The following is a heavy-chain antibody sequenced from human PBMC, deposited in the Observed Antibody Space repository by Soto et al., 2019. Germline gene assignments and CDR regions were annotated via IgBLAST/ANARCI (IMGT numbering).Heavy chain of an antibody. Sequence: SETLSLTCTVSGGSISSYYWSWIRQPPGKGLEWIGYIYYSGSTNYTPSLKSRVTISVDTSRNQFSLKLSSVTAADTAVYYCGRVDSLLSPLGYFDYWGQGTLDTVSS. CDR2: IYYSGST. J-gene: IGHJ4*02. CDR1: GGSISSYY. CDR3: GRVDSLLSPLGYFDY. D-gene: IGHD2-15*01. V-gene: IGHV4-59*01.